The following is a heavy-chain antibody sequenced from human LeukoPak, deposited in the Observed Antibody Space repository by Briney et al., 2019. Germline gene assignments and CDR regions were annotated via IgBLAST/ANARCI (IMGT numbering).Heavy chain of an antibody. V-gene: IGHV3-23*01. CDR2: ISSSGVDT. CDR3: ARGRYTQE. D-gene: IGHD1-14*01. J-gene: IGHJ4*02. CDR1: GFSFSSYA. Sequence: GGSLRLSCAASGFSFSSYAMSWVRQAPGKGLEWVSAISSSGVDTYYADSVKGRFTISRDNSRKTLYLQVTSLRAEDTAVYYCARGRYTQEWGQGTLVTVSS.